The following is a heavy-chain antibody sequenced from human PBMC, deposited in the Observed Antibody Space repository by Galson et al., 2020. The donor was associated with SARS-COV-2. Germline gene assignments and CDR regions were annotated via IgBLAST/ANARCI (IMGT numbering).Heavy chain of an antibody. D-gene: IGHD3-3*01. CDR1: GYTFTSYG. CDR2: ISAYNGNT. CDR3: ARDPNRFLEWLLPVDNGFDP. J-gene: IGHJ5*01. Sequence: ASVKVSCKASGYTFTSYGISWVRQAPGQGLEWMGWISAYNGNTNYAQKLQGRVTMTTDTSTSTAYMELRSLRSDDTAVYYCARDPNRFLEWLLPVDNGFDPWGQGTLGTVSS. V-gene: IGHV1-18*04.